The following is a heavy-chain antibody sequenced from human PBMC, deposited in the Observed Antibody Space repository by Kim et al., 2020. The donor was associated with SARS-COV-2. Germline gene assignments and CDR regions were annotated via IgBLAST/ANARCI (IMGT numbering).Heavy chain of an antibody. CDR3: AREVTGRTTVTTRPWLQAFDV. V-gene: IGHV1-46*01. D-gene: IGHD4-17*01. Sequence: ASVKVSCKASGYTFTSYYMHWVRQAPGQGLEWMGIINPSGGSTSYAQKFQGRVTMTRDTSTSTVYMELSSLRSEDTAVYYCAREVTGRTTVTTRPWLQAFDVWGQGTMVTVSS. CDR1: GYTFTSYY. CDR2: INPSGGST. J-gene: IGHJ3*01.